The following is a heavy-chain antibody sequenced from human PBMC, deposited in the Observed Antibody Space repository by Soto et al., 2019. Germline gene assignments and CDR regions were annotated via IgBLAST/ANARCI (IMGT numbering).Heavy chain of an antibody. CDR2: ISGSGGST. CDR3: AKDPRILTGPNPYYFDY. CDR1: GFSFRRYA. D-gene: IGHD3-9*01. V-gene: IGHV3-23*01. Sequence: EVQLLESGGGLVQPGGSLRLSCAASGFSFRRYAMSWVRQAPGKGLEWVSTISGSGGSTYYADSVKGRFTVSRDNSKNTLYLQMNSLRAEDTAVYYCAKDPRILTGPNPYYFDYWGQGTLVTVSS. J-gene: IGHJ4*02.